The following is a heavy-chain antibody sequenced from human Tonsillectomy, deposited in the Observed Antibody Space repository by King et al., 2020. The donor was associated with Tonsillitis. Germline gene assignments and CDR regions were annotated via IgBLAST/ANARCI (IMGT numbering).Heavy chain of an antibody. CDR2: ISSSRTYT. J-gene: IGHJ4*02. Sequence: VQLVESGGGLVKPGGSLRLSFAASGFTFSDYYMSWIRQAPGEGLEWLSYISSSRTYTNYADSVKGRFTISRDNAKNSLYLQMNSLRAEDTAVYYCARSPLGASSVQFDYWGQGTLVTVSS. CDR1: GFTFSDYY. D-gene: IGHD6-6*01. CDR3: ARSPLGASSVQFDY. V-gene: IGHV3-11*05.